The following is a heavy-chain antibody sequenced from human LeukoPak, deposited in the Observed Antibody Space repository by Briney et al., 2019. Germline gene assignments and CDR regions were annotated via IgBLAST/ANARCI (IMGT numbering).Heavy chain of an antibody. Sequence: GGSLRLSCAASGFTFSSYAMSWVRQAPGKGLEWVSAISGSGDSTYYGDSVKGRFTISRDNSKNTLYLQMDSLRAEDTAVYYCAKTRPLDSSSWSHGDYWGQGTLVTVSS. CDR2: ISGSGDST. CDR1: GFTFSSYA. V-gene: IGHV3-23*01. D-gene: IGHD6-13*01. CDR3: AKTRPLDSSSWSHGDY. J-gene: IGHJ4*02.